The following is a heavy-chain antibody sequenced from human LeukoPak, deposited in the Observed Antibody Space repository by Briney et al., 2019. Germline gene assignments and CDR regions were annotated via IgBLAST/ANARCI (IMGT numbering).Heavy chain of an antibody. D-gene: IGHD3-10*01. CDR3: ARLSAYYYGSYFYYYMDV. J-gene: IGHJ6*03. Sequence: PGGSLRLSCAASGFTFSSYWMTWVRQPPGKGPEWVANIRQDESERYSADSVKGRFTISRDNAKKSVYLYMSSLRAEDTALYYCARLSAYYYGSYFYYYMDVWGKGTTVTVSS. CDR1: GFTFSSYW. V-gene: IGHV3-7*01. CDR2: IRQDESER.